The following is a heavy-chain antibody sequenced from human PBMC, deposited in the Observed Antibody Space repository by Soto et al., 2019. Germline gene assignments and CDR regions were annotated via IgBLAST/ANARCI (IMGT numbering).Heavy chain of an antibody. Sequence: SETLSLTCAVSGGSISSSNWWSWVRQPPGKGLEWIGEIYHSGSTNYNPSLKSRVTISVDKSKNQFSLKLSSVTVADTAVYSCATAPLLTMVRGVIIKGMDVWRQGTSLTVSS. J-gene: IGHJ6*02. CDR3: ATAPLLTMVRGVIIKGMDV. D-gene: IGHD3-10*01. CDR2: IYHSGST. V-gene: IGHV4-4*02. CDR1: GGSISSSNW.